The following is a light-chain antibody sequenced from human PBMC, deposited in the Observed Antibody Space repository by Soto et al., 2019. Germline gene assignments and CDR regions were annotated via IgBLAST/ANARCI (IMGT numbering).Light chain of an antibody. J-gene: IGLJ2*01. Sequence: QSALTQPASVSGSPGQSITISCTGTSSDVGCYNYVSWYQQHPGKAPKLMIYDVSNRPSGVSNRFSGSKSGNTASLTISGLQAEVEADYYCISYTSSSTVVFGGGTKLTVL. CDR1: SSDVGCYNY. V-gene: IGLV2-14*01. CDR2: DVS. CDR3: ISYTSSSTVV.